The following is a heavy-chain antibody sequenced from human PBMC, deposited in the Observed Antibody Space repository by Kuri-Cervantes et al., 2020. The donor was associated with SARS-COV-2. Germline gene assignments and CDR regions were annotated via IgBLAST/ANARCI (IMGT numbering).Heavy chain of an antibody. CDR3: AKIRAAAGTPDYYYMDV. J-gene: IGHJ6*03. D-gene: IGHD6-13*01. CDR2: ISSSSSYI. Sequence: GESLKISCAASGFTFSSYSMNWVRQAPGKGLEWVSSISSSSSYIYYADSVKGRFTISRDNSKSTLYLQMNSLRAEDTAVYYCAKIRAAAGTPDYYYMDVWGKGTTVTVSS. CDR1: GFTFSSYS. V-gene: IGHV3-21*01.